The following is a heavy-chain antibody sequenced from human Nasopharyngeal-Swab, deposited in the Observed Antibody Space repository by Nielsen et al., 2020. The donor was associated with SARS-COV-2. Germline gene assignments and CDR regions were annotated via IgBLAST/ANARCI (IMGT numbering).Heavy chain of an antibody. Sequence: GESLKISCEVSGFSVSYNYMSWVRQAPGKGLEWVAVIYSRGETHYTDSVRGRFTISRDNSKNMVNLQLNSLRSEDTAVYYCATSGVWGQGTTVTVSS. CDR3: ATSGV. V-gene: IGHV3-53*05. CDR2: IYSRGET. D-gene: IGHD3-10*01. J-gene: IGHJ6*02. CDR1: GFSVSYNY.